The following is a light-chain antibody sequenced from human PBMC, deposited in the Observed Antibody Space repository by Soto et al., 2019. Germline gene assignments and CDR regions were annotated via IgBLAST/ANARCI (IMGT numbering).Light chain of an antibody. Sequence: QSVLTQPASVSGSPGQSITISCTGTSIDVGGYNYVSWYQQHPGKAPKLMIYEVSNRPSGVSNRFSGSKSGNTASLTISGLQAEDEADYYCSSYTSSSLYVFXTGTKVTVL. CDR3: SSYTSSSLYV. V-gene: IGLV2-14*01. J-gene: IGLJ1*01. CDR2: EVS. CDR1: SIDVGGYNY.